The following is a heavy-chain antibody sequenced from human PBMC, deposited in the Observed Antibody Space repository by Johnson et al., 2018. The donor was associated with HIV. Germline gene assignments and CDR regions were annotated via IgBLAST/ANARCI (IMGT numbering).Heavy chain of an antibody. CDR3: ARDRGYWDAFDI. J-gene: IGHJ3*02. CDR1: GFTFSDFY. D-gene: IGHD3-22*01. Sequence: MQLVESGGGLVKPGGSLRLSCAVSGFTFSDFYMSWIRQAPGKGLEWVSYISSSGGTIYYADSVKGRFSIPRDNAKNSLYLQMNSLRAEDTAVYYCARDRGYWDAFDIWGQGTMVIVSS. CDR2: ISSSGGTI. V-gene: IGHV3-11*04.